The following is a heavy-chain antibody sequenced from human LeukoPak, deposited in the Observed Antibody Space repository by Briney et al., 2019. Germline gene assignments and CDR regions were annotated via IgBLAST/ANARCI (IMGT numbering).Heavy chain of an antibody. CDR3: ARGGTPGAVATFDY. CDR2: TYYRSKWYN. Sequence: SQTLSLTCAISGDSVSSNSAAWNWLRQSPSRGLEWLGRTYYRSKWYNDYAVSVKSRITINPDTSKNQFPLQLNSVTPKDTAVYYCARGGTPGAVATFDYWGQGTLVTVSS. D-gene: IGHD6-19*01. CDR1: GDSVSSNSAA. V-gene: IGHV6-1*01. J-gene: IGHJ4*02.